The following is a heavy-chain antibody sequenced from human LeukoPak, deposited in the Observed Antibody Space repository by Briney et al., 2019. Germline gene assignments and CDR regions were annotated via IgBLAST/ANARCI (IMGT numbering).Heavy chain of an antibody. V-gene: IGHV4-30-4*08. J-gene: IGHJ5*02. CDR3: ARRPFGVDNWFDP. Sequence: SETLSLTCTVSGGSISSGDYYWSWIRQPPGKGLEWIGYIYYSGSTHYNPSLKSRVTISVDTSKNQFSLNLSSVTAADTAVYYCARRPFGVDNWFDPWGQGTLVTVSS. CDR2: IYYSGST. CDR1: GGSISSGDYY. D-gene: IGHD3-3*01.